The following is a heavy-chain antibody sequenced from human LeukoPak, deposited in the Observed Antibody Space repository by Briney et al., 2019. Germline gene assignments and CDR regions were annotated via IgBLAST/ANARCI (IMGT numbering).Heavy chain of an antibody. V-gene: IGHV1-2*06. CDR1: GYTFSGSY. Sequence: ASVKVSCKTSGYTFSGSYIHWVRQAPGQGLEWMGRINPNSGDTNYAQNFHGRVTMTRDTSVTTAYMELSSLTSDDTAVYFCARSAEHCNNGVCFTDYYMDVWGKGTTVTVSS. D-gene: IGHD2-8*01. CDR2: INPNSGDT. J-gene: IGHJ6*03. CDR3: ARSAEHCNNGVCFTDYYMDV.